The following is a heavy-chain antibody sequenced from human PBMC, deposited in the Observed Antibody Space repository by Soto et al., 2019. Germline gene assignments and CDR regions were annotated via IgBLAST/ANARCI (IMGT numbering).Heavy chain of an antibody. Sequence: PGGSLRLSCTVSGFTIGDAAINWFRQAPGKGLEWVGFIRSNPYGGTTEYAASVKDRFIISRDDSKSSAYLQMNSLKTEDTAVYYCARDQHYYASGSVHRWGQGSLVTVSS. CDR2: IRSNPYGGTT. D-gene: IGHD3-10*01. CDR1: GFTIGDAA. V-gene: IGHV3-49*03. J-gene: IGHJ4*02. CDR3: ARDQHYYASGSVHR.